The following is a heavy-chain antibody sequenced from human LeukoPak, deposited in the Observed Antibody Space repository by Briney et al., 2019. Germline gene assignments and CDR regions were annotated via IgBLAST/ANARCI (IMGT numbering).Heavy chain of an antibody. D-gene: IGHD3-22*01. CDR2: ISSSSNYI. CDR3: AKGYYYESRGPDR. J-gene: IGHJ4*02. V-gene: IGHV3-21*04. CDR1: GFTFSSYS. Sequence: PGGSLRLSCAASGFTFSSYSMNWVRQAPGKGLEWVPSISSSSNYIYYADSVKGRFTISRDNAKNSLYLQMNSLRAEDTAVYYCAKGYYYESRGPDRWGQGTLVTVSS.